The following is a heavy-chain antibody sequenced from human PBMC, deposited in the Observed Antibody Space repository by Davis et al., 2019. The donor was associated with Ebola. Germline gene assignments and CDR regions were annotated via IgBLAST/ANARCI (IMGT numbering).Heavy chain of an antibody. J-gene: IGHJ4*02. CDR1: GFTFSIYW. CDR2: INSDGIST. Sequence: GESLKISCAASGFTFSIYWMHWVRQAPGKGLVWVSRINSDGISTTYADSVKGRFTISRDNAKNTLYLQMNSLRAEDTAVYYCARRLELLAYWGQGTLVTVSS. V-gene: IGHV3-74*01. CDR3: ARRLELLAY. D-gene: IGHD1-7*01.